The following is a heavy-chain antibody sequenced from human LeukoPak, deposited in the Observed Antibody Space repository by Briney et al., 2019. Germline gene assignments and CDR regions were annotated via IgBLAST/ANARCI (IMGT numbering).Heavy chain of an antibody. CDR2: IHFSGST. CDR3: ARDRGGIYFDY. J-gene: IGHJ4*02. Sequence: PSETLSLTCSVSAASISGYYWSWIRQPPGKGLEWIGSIHFSGSTNYNPSLRSRVTISVDTSKDQLSLKLSSVTAADTAVYYCARDRGGIYFDYWGQGTLVTVSS. V-gene: IGHV4-59*01. CDR1: AASISGYY. D-gene: IGHD2-15*01.